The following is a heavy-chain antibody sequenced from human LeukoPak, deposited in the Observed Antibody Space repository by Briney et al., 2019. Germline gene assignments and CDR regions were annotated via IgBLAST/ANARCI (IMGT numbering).Heavy chain of an antibody. V-gene: IGHV3-33*01. CDR3: AREYRIAAAGMGFDY. CDR2: IWYDGSNK. Sequence: PGGSLRLSRAASGFTFSSYGMHWVRQAPGKGLEWVAVIWYDGSNKYYADSVKGRFTISRDNSKNTLYLQMNSLRAEDTAVYYCAREYRIAAAGMGFDYWGQGTLVTVSS. CDR1: GFTFSSYG. J-gene: IGHJ4*02. D-gene: IGHD6-13*01.